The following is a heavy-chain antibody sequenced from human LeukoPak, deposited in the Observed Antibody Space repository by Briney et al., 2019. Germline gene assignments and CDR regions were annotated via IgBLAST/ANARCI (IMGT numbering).Heavy chain of an antibody. J-gene: IGHJ5*02. CDR3: ARDRYSSSSRPNWFDP. CDR1: GFTFSSYW. D-gene: IGHD6-6*01. CDR2: IKQDGSEK. V-gene: IGHV3-7*01. Sequence: TGGSLRLSCAASGFTFSSYWMSWVRQAPGKGLEWVANIKQDGSEKYYVDSVKGRFTISRDNAKNSLYLQMNSLRAEDTAVYYCARDRYSSSSRPNWFDPWGQGTLVTVSS.